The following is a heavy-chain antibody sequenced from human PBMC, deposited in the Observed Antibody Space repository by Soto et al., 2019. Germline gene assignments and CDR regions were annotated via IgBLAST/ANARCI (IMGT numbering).Heavy chain of an antibody. CDR3: ARDLDYYGSGNYYNRIDY. V-gene: IGHV1-69*01. J-gene: IGHJ4*02. CDR2: IIPMFSTA. Sequence: QVQLVQSGAEVKKPGSSVKVSCKVSGGPFSDYAVSWVRQAPGPGLEWMGGIIPMFSTANYAQKFQGRVTITADESTTTAYMELSSLRSEDTAVYYCARDLDYYGSGNYYNRIDYWGQGTLVTVSS. D-gene: IGHD3-10*01. CDR1: GGPFSDYA.